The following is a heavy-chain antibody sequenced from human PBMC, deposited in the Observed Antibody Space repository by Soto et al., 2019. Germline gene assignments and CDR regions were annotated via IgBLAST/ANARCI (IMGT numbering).Heavy chain of an antibody. D-gene: IGHD2-15*01. CDR3: ARHGDCSGGSCYRLFDY. J-gene: IGHJ4*02. V-gene: IGHV4-39*01. CDR1: GGSISSSSYY. CDR2: IYYSGST. Sequence: SETLSLTCTVSGGSISSSSYYWGWIRQPPGKGLEWIGSIYYSGSTYYNPSLKSRVTISVDTSKNQFSLKLSSVTAADTAVYYCARHGDCSGGSCYRLFDYWGQGTLVTVSS.